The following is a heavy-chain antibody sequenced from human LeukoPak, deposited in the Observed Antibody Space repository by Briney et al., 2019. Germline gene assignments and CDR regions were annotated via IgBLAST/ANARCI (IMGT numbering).Heavy chain of an antibody. D-gene: IGHD1-1*01. J-gene: IGHJ4*02. V-gene: IGHV3-30*03. Sequence: GGSLRLSCAASGFPFSTYGMHWVRQAPGEGLEWVAPISYDGSNTYYPDSVKGRFTISRDNSENTLYLQMNSVRPEDTAVYYCARSGRGTWWYFDSWGQGTLVTVSS. CDR1: GFPFSTYG. CDR3: ARSGRGTWWYFDS. CDR2: ISYDGSNT.